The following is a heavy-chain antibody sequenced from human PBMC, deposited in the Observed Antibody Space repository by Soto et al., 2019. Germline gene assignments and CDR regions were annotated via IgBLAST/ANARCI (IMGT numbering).Heavy chain of an antibody. CDR2: INHSGST. V-gene: IGHV4-34*01. CDR3: ARVLGSLRYYYYYMDV. CDR1: GGSFSGYY. D-gene: IGHD3-16*02. Sequence: SETLSLTCAVYGGSFSGYYWSWIRQPPGKGLEWIGEINHSGSTNYNPSLKSRVTISVDTSKNQFSLKLSSVTAADTAVYYCARVLGSLRYYYYYMDVWGKGTTVTVSS. J-gene: IGHJ6*03.